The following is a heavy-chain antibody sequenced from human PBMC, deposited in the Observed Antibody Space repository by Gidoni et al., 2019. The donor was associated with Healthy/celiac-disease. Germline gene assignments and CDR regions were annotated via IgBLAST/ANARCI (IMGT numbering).Heavy chain of an antibody. Sequence: QVQLVQSGAEVKKPGASVKVSCKASGYTFTSYGISWVRQAPGQGLEWMGWISAYNGNTNYAQKLQGRVTMTTDTSTSTAYMELRSLRSDDTAVYYCARDRAMYYYDSSGYADYWGQGTLVTVSS. CDR2: ISAYNGNT. CDR3: ARDRAMYYYDSSGYADY. V-gene: IGHV1-18*01. D-gene: IGHD3-22*01. CDR1: GYTFTSYG. J-gene: IGHJ4*02.